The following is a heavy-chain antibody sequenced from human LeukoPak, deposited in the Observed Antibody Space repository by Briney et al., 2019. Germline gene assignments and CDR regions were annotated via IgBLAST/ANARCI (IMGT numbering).Heavy chain of an antibody. V-gene: IGHV3-48*03. CDR2: ISSSGSTI. J-gene: IGHJ4*02. CDR1: GFTFSSYE. D-gene: IGHD6-19*01. CDR3: ARGSVAGDY. Sequence: PGGSLRLSCAASGFTFSSYEMNWVRQAPGKGLEWVSYISSSGSTIYYADSVKGRFTIFRDNAKNSLYLQMNSLRAEDTAVYYCARGSVAGDYWGQGTLVTVSS.